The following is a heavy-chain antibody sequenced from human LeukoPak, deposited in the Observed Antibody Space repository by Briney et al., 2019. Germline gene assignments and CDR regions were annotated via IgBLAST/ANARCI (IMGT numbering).Heavy chain of an antibody. Sequence: KASETLSLTCTVSGGSIRSGVHYWGWIRQPPGKGLEWIGRIFYTGCSCVKPSLKSRATISVDTSKNQFSLTLRSVNAIPTAIFPCTRRAFGSGATQAGMDVWGQGTTVTVSS. CDR3: TRRAFGSGATQAGMDV. CDR2: IFYTGCS. CDR1: GGSIRSGVHY. V-gene: IGHV4-39*01. J-gene: IGHJ6*01. D-gene: IGHD3-3*01.